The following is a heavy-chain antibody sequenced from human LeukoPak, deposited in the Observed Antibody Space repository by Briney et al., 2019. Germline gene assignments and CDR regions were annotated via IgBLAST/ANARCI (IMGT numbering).Heavy chain of an antibody. D-gene: IGHD6-19*01. J-gene: IGHJ4*02. V-gene: IGHV3-9*03. CDR2: INWNSGTI. Sequence: LRLSCAASGFTFSSYSMNWVRQAPGKGLEWVSGINWNSGTIAYADSVKGRFTISRVNAKNSLYLQMNSLRVEDMALYYCAKSSSGWYESFDYWGQGTLVTVSS. CDR1: GFTFSSYS. CDR3: AKSSSGWYESFDY.